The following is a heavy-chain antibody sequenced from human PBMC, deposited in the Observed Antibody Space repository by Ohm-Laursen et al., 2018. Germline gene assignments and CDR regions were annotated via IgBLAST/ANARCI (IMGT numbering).Heavy chain of an antibody. CDR1: GGSFSGYY. V-gene: IGHV4-59*08. D-gene: IGHD5-12*01. Sequence: SETLSLTCAVYGGSFSGYYWSWIRQPPGKGLEWIGYIYYSGNTNYNPSLKSRVTVSIDTSKNQLSLRLNSVTAADTAVYYCARHWIEDNGYDYPFDYWGQGTLVTVSS. CDR2: IYYSGNT. J-gene: IGHJ4*02. CDR3: ARHWIEDNGYDYPFDY.